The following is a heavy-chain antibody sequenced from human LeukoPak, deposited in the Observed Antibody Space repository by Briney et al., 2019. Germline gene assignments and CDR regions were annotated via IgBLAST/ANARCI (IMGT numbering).Heavy chain of an antibody. J-gene: IGHJ4*02. CDR3: AREGGPYRPLDY. Sequence: SETLSLTCSVSGDSISRHIYHWTWIRQSPGEGLEWIGNIHNSGATYYKPSLKSRVTISVDTSKNHFSLKLTSVTAADTAVYYCAREGGPYRPLDYSGQGTLVTVSS. CDR2: IHNSGAT. V-gene: IGHV4-39*02. CDR1: GDSISRHIYH.